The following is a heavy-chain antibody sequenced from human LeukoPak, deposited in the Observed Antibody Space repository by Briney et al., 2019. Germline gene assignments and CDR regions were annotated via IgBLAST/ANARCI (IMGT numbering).Heavy chain of an antibody. D-gene: IGHD1-26*01. Sequence: PSETLSLTCAVYGGSFSDYYWSWIRQPPGKGLEWIGEINHSGSTNYNPSLKSRVTISVDTSKNQFSLRLTSVTAADTAVYYCSRESGAFSPFGYWGQGTLVTVTS. J-gene: IGHJ4*02. CDR3: SRESGAFSPFGY. V-gene: IGHV4-34*01. CDR1: GGSFSDYY. CDR2: INHSGST.